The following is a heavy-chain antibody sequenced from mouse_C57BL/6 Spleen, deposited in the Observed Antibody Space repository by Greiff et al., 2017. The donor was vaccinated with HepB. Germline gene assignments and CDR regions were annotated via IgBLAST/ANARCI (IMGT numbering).Heavy chain of an antibody. D-gene: IGHD2-5*01. J-gene: IGHJ4*01. V-gene: IGHV1-59*01. Sequence: VQLQQSGAELVRPGTSVKLSCKASGYTFTSYWMHWVKQRPGQGLEWIGVIDPSDSYTNYNQKFKGKATLTVDTSSSTAYMQRSSLTSEDSAVYYCARRSNYGYAMDYWGQGTSVTVSS. CDR3: ARRSNYGYAMDY. CDR1: GYTFTSYW. CDR2: IDPSDSYT.